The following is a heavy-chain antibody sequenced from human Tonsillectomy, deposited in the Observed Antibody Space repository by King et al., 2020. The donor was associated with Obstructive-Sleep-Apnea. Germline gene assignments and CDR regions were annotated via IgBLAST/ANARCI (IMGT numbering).Heavy chain of an antibody. D-gene: IGHD4-11*01. CDR3: ARDSNPNDYRTHDEYYFDY. V-gene: IGHV4-59*01. CDR2: IYFSGST. CDR1: GGSISSYY. J-gene: IGHJ4*02. Sequence: QVQLQESGPGLVKPSETLSLTCTVSGGSISSYYWSWIRQPPGEGLEWIGDIYFSGSTHYHPSPKSLVTISVDTSKNQFSLKLSPVTAADTAVYYCARDSNPNDYRTHDEYYFDYWGQGTLVTVSS.